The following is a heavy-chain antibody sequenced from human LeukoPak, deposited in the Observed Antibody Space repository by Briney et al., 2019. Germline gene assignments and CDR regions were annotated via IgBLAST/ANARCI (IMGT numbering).Heavy chain of an antibody. J-gene: IGHJ4*02. Sequence: GGSLRLSCAASGFTFSSYSMNWVRQAPGKGLEWVSSISSSSSYIYYADSVKGRFTISRDNAKNSLYLQMNSLRAEDTAVYYCARGHYDILTGYGPLDYWGQGTLVTVFS. CDR3: ARGHYDILTGYGPLDY. V-gene: IGHV3-21*01. CDR2: ISSSSSYI. CDR1: GFTFSSYS. D-gene: IGHD3-9*01.